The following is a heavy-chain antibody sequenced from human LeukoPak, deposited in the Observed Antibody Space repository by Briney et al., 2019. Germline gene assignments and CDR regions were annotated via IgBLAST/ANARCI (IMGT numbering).Heavy chain of an antibody. CDR2: IIPIFGTA. J-gene: IGHJ5*02. Sequence: GASVKVSCKASGGTFSSSAISWVRQAPGQGLAWMGGIIPIFGTANYAQKFQGRVTITADESTSTAYMELSSLRSEHTAVYYCARSPYYYDSSGYYALLAWGQGTLVTVSS. CDR1: GGTFSSSA. D-gene: IGHD3-22*01. CDR3: ARSPYYYDSSGYYALLA. V-gene: IGHV1-69*13.